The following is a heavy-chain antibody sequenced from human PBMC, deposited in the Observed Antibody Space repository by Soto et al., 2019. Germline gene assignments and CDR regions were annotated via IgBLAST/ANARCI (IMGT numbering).Heavy chain of an antibody. J-gene: IGHJ4*02. V-gene: IGHV5-51*01. CDR2: IFPDDSDT. CDR1: GYSFTSNW. CDR3: ARHSGTMIRGVTPLDF. Sequence: EVQLVQSGAEVKKPGESLKISCKGSGYSFTSNWIAWVRQMPGKGLECMGIIFPDDSDTRYSPSFQGQVTISADKSIRTAYLQWSSLKASDTAMYYCARHSGTMIRGVTPLDFWGQGTLVTVSS. D-gene: IGHD3-10*01.